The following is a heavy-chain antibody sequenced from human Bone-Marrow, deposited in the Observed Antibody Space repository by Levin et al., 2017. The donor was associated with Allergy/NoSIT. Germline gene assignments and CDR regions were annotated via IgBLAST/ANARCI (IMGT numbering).Heavy chain of an antibody. CDR3: AKAGYSSSWYGNWFDP. D-gene: IGHD6-13*01. Sequence: GGSLRLSCAASGFTFDDYAMHWVRQAPGKGLEWVSGISWNSGSIGYADSVKGRFTISRDNAKNSLYLQMNSLRAEDTALYYCAKAGYSSSWYGNWFDPWGQGTLVTVSS. CDR1: GFTFDDYA. V-gene: IGHV3-9*01. CDR2: ISWNSGSI. J-gene: IGHJ5*02.